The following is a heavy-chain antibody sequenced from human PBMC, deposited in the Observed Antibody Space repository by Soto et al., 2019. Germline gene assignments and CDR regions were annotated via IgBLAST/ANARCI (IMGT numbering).Heavy chain of an antibody. CDR2: IYHSGST. CDR3: ARLSAAWFDP. Sequence: QVQLHESGPGLVKPSETLSLTCTVSGGSVSSGSYHWGWIRQPPGKGLEWIGYIYHSGSTNYNPSLKSRVTISVDTSKNQFSLSLTSVTAADTAVYYCARLSAAWFDPWGQGTLVTVAS. J-gene: IGHJ5*02. CDR1: GGSVSSGSYH. V-gene: IGHV4-61*01.